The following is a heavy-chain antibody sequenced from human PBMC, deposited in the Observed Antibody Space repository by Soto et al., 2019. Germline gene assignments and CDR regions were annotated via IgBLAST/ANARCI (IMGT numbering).Heavy chain of an antibody. CDR3: ARHNPIDTAMVRYYYYYYGMDV. CDR2: IDPSDSYT. Sequence: GESLKLSCKGSGYSFTSYWISWVRQMPGKGLEWMGRIDPSDSYTNYSPSFQGHVTISADKSISTAYLQWSSLKASDTAMYYCARHNPIDTAMVRYYYYYYGMDVWGQGTTVTVSS. J-gene: IGHJ6*02. D-gene: IGHD5-18*01. V-gene: IGHV5-10-1*01. CDR1: GYSFTSYW.